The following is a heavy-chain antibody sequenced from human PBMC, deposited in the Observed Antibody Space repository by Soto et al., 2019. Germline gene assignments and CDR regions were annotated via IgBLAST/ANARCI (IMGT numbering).Heavy chain of an antibody. CDR3: AADHSSGFMTQNYYYGMDV. D-gene: IGHD6-19*01. CDR2: IVVGSGNT. CDR1: GFTFTSSA. V-gene: IGHV1-58*01. Sequence: ASVKVSCKASGFTFTSSAVQWLRQARGQRLEWIGWIVVGSGNTNYAQKFQERVTITRDMSTSTAYMELSSLRSEDTAVYYCAADHSSGFMTQNYYYGMDVWGQGTTVTVSS. J-gene: IGHJ6*02.